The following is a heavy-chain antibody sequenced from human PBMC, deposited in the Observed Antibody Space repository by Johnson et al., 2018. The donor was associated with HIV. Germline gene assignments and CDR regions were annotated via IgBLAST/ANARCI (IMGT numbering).Heavy chain of an antibody. CDR2: ISYDGSNK. CDR3: ARDRFGYYDSSGSYAFDI. V-gene: IGHV3-30*04. D-gene: IGHD3-22*01. Sequence: QVQLVESGGGVVQPGRSLRLSCAASGFTFSSYAMHWVRQAPGKGLEWVAVISYDGSNKYYADSVKGRFTISRDNAKNSLYLQMNSLRAEDTAVYYCARDRFGYYDSSGSYAFDIWGQGTMVTVSS. J-gene: IGHJ3*02. CDR1: GFTFSSYA.